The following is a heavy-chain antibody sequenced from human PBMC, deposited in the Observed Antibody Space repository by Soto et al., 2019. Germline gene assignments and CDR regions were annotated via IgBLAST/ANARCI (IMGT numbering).Heavy chain of an antibody. J-gene: IGHJ5*01. CDR1: GGSINTSAYY. CDR2: IYYSGST. D-gene: IGHD1-26*01. V-gene: IGHV4-39*01. Sequence: SETLSLTCTVSGGSINTSAYYWGWIRQPPGEGLEWIGSIYYSGSTYYNPSIKSRISLSVDTTKNQLSLRLISVTVADTSVYYCARQGGIACYDSWGQGTQVTVSS. CDR3: ARQGGIACYDS.